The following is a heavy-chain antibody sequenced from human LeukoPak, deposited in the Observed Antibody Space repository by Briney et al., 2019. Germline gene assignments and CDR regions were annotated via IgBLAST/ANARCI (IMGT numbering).Heavy chain of an antibody. D-gene: IGHD1-26*01. CDR1: GFSLSTSGVG. Sequence: SGPTLVNPTQTLTLTCTFSGFSLSTSGVGVGWIRQPPGKALEWLALIYWDDDKRYSPSLKSRLTITKDTSKNQVVLTMTNMDPVKTAHNSVAHGYSGSPGGDYFDYWGQETLVTVSS. CDR2: IYWDDDK. J-gene: IGHJ4*02. CDR3: AHGYSGSPGGDYFDY. V-gene: IGHV2-5*02.